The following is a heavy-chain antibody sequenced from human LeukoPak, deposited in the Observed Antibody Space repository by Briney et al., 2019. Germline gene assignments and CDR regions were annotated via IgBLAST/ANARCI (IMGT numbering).Heavy chain of an antibody. V-gene: IGHV3-74*01. CDR2: IDNAGRAT. D-gene: IGHD3-3*01. J-gene: IGHJ6*03. Sequence: PGRSLRLSCAASGVTFTVDWTHCVSRVPEKGLLLGSRIDNAGRATTSAASAKGRFTVYRTSPKNTLYLQMNSLRAEDTAIYSGARGGGWDTIFRVVQCMDAWGKGTTVTVSS. CDR1: GVTFTVDW. CDR3: ARGGGWDTIFRVVQCMDA.